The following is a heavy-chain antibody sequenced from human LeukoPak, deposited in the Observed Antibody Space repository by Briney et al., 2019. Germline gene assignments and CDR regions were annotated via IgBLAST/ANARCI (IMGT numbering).Heavy chain of an antibody. Sequence: GGSLRLSCAASGFTFSNYAMSWVRQAPGKGLEWVSAISGSGDNTYYADSVKGRFTISRDNSKNTLYLQMNSLRVEDTAKYYCAKGVGGSGSYYAYYMDVWGKGTTVTISS. CDR1: GFTFSNYA. J-gene: IGHJ6*03. CDR3: AKGVGGSGSYYAYYMDV. CDR2: ISGSGDNT. D-gene: IGHD3-10*01. V-gene: IGHV3-23*01.